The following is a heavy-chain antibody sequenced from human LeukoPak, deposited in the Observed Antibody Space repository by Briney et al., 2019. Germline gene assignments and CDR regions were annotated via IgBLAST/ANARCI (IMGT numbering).Heavy chain of an antibody. CDR1: GGTFSSFG. J-gene: IGHJ4*02. D-gene: IGHD1-26*01. V-gene: IGHV1-69*04. CDR2: IIPMLGIV. Sequence: VASVKVSCKASGGTFSSFGITWVRQAPGQGLEWMGRIIPMLGIVNYAQKFQGRVTITADKSTSTAYMELSSLRSEDTAVYYCARGSGSYLDYWGQGTLVTVSS. CDR3: ARGSGSYLDY.